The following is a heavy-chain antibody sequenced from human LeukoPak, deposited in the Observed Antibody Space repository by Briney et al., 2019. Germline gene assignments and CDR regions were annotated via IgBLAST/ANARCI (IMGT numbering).Heavy chain of an antibody. Sequence: SETLSLTCDVSGYSISSGYYWGWIRQPPGKGLEWIGSIYHSGSTYYKSSLKSRVTISVDTSKNQFSLKLSSVTAADTALYYCARDDSGSFDYWGQGTLVIVSS. CDR2: IYHSGST. D-gene: IGHD3-10*01. V-gene: IGHV4-38-2*02. CDR1: GYSISSGYY. CDR3: ARDDSGSFDY. J-gene: IGHJ4*02.